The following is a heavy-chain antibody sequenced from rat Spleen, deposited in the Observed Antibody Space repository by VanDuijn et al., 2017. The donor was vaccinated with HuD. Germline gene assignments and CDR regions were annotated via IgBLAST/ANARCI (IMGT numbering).Heavy chain of an antibody. Sequence: EVQLVESGGGLVQPGRSMRLSCAASGFTFSSSPMAWVRLAPTKGLEWVASISYDGGSTYYRDSVKGRFTISRDDAKSSLYLQMDSLRSEDTATYYCTRGGNYDFDYWGQGVMVTVSS. CDR2: ISYDGGST. D-gene: IGHD1-10*01. CDR1: GFTFSSSP. CDR3: TRGGNYDFDY. V-gene: IGHV5-46*01. J-gene: IGHJ2*01.